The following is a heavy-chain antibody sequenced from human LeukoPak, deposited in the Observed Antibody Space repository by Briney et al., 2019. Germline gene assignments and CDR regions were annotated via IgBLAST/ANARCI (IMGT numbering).Heavy chain of an antibody. Sequence: SETLSLTCTVSGGSIRSSYYYWGWIRQPPGKGLEWIGSIYDSGSTYYNPSLKSRVTISVDTSKNQFSLKLSSVTAADTAVYYCANGFLEWFYVYWGQGTLVTVSS. J-gene: IGHJ4*02. CDR2: IYDSGST. D-gene: IGHD3-3*01. CDR3: ANGFLEWFYVY. V-gene: IGHV4-39*07. CDR1: GGSIRSSYYY.